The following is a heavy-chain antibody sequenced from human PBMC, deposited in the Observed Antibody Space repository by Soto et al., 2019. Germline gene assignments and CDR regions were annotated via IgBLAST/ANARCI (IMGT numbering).Heavy chain of an antibody. CDR3: ASGSRYCSGGSCPWY. Sequence: EVQLVESGGGLVQPGGSLRLSCAASGFTVSSNYMSWVRQAPGKGLEWVSVIYSGGSTYYADSVKGRFTISRDNSKTPLYLQMTSLRAEDTAVYYCASGSRYCSGGSCPWYWGQGTLVTVSS. D-gene: IGHD2-15*01. CDR1: GFTVSSNY. J-gene: IGHJ4*02. V-gene: IGHV3-66*01. CDR2: IYSGGST.